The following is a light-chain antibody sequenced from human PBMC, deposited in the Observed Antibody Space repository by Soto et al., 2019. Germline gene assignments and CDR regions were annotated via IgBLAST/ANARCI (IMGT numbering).Light chain of an antibody. CDR2: DVI. J-gene: IGLJ2*01. V-gene: IGLV2-14*03. CDR1: SSDVGGYNY. Sequence: ALTQPASVSGSPGQSITISCTGTSSDVGGYNYVSWYQQHPGKAPKLMIYDVINRPSGVSNRFSGSKSGNSASLTISGLQAEDEADYYCSSYTSRSTYVVFCGGTK. CDR3: SSYTSRSTYVV.